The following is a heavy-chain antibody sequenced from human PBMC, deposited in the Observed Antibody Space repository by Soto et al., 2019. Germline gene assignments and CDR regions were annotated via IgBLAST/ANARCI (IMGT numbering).Heavy chain of an antibody. Sequence: SETLSLTCTVSGDSISNGDYYWSWIRQPPGRGLEWIGYIDSSGSTYYNPSLKSRLTMSVDMSKNQFSLRLASVTAADTAVYYCASRYLYWGQGLLVTVSS. V-gene: IGHV4-30-4*01. D-gene: IGHD3-16*02. CDR1: GDSISNGDYY. J-gene: IGHJ4*02. CDR2: IDSSGST. CDR3: ASRYLY.